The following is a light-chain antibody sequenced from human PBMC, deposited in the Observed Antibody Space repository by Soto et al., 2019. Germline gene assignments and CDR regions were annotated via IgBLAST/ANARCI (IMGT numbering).Light chain of an antibody. J-gene: IGKJ1*01. CDR3: QQYGSSGT. CDR1: QSVTSSS. V-gene: IGKV3-20*01. CDR2: GAS. Sequence: EIVLTQFPGTLSLSPGERATLSCRASQSVTSSSLAWYQQKVGRAPRLLIYGASNRATGIPDRFSGSGSGTDFTLTISRLEPEDFAVYYCQQYGSSGTFGQGTKVDIK.